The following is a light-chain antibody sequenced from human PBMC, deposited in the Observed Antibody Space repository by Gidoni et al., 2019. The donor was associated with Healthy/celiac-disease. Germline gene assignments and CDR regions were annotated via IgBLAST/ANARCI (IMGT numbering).Light chain of an antibody. CDR1: SSNIGSNT. Sequence: QSVLTQPPSASGTPGQGVTISCSGRSSNIGSNTVNWYQQLPGTAPKLLIYSNNQRPPGVPDRFSGSKSGTSASLAISGLQSEDEADYYCAAWDDSLNGWVFGGGTKLTVL. J-gene: IGLJ3*02. V-gene: IGLV1-44*01. CDR2: SNN. CDR3: AAWDDSLNGWV.